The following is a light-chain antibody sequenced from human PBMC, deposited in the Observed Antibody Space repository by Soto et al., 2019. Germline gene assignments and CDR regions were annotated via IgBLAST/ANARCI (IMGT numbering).Light chain of an antibody. CDR3: SSYTSSSTHVV. CDR1: STDVGGYNY. J-gene: IGLJ2*01. CDR2: DVN. V-gene: IGLV2-14*01. Sequence: QSVLTQPASVSGSPGQSITISCTGTSTDVGGYNYVYWYQQLPGTAPKLIIYDVNNRPSGVSNRFSGSESGNTASLTISGLHAEDDADYYCSSYTSSSTHVVFGGGTKLTVL.